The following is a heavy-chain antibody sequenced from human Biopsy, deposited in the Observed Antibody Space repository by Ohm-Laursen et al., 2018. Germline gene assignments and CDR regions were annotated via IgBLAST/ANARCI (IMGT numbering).Heavy chain of an antibody. CDR3: ARWETTLGRSLDS. CDR2: MSPNTGNT. J-gene: IGHJ4*02. V-gene: IGHV1-8*01. Sequence: ASVKVSCKASGYTFTSHDINWVRQATGQGLEWMGWMSPNTGNTVYAQRFQDRVTMTSDTSTGAAYMELTSLTSDDTAVYFCARWETTLGRSLDSWGQGTLVAVSS. CDR1: GYTFTSHD. D-gene: IGHD1-26*01.